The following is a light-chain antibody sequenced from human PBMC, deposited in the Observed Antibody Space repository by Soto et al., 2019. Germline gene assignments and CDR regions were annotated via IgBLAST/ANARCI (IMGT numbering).Light chain of an antibody. CDR3: ATWDDSLNGPWV. V-gene: IGLV1-44*01. J-gene: IGLJ3*02. Sequence: QSVLTQPPSASGTPGQRVTISCSGSSSNIGSNTVNWYQQLPGTAPKLLIYHNNQRPSGVPDRFSGSKSGTSASLAISGLQSEDEADYYCATWDDSLNGPWVFGGGTQLTVL. CDR1: SSNIGSNT. CDR2: HNN.